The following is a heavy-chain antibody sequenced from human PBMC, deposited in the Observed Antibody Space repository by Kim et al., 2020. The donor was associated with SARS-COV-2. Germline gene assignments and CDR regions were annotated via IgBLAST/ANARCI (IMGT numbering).Heavy chain of an antibody. J-gene: IGHJ4*02. V-gene: IGHV3-21*06. CDR3: TRDREDGYNEGFDY. Sequence: GGSLRLSCGATGFPFETYSMNWVRQAPGKGLEWVATISSGSDDIYHADSVKGRFTISRENGRSSLYLQMNSLRVDDTALSYCTRDREDGYNEGFDYWGQG. CDR2: ISSGSDDI. CDR1: GFPFETYS. D-gene: IGHD5-12*01.